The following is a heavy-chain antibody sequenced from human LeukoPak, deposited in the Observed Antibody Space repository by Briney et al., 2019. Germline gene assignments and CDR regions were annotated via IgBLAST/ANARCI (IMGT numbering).Heavy chain of an antibody. CDR2: IYYSGST. V-gene: IGHV4-59*08. CDR1: GGSISSYY. J-gene: IGHJ4*02. CDR3: ARVDYSNYAMDY. Sequence: PSETLSLTCTVSGGSISSYYWSWIRQPPGKGLEWIGYIYYSGSTNYNPSLKSRVTISVDTSKNQFSLKLSSVTAADTAVYYCARVDYSNYAMDYWGQGTLVTVSS. D-gene: IGHD4-11*01.